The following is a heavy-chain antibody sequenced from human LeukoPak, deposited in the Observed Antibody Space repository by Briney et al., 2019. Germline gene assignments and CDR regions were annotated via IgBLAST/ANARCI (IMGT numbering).Heavy chain of an antibody. J-gene: IGHJ3*02. CDR2: IYHSGST. V-gene: IGHV4-38-2*01. D-gene: IGHD1-26*01. CDR3: VRTQGGTAFDI. Sequence: SETLSLTCAVSGFSISSGYYWGWFRPPPGKGLEWIANIYHSGSTYYNPSLKSRITISVDTSKNQFSPKLSSVTAADTAVYYCVRTQGGTAFDIWGQGTMVTVSS. CDR1: GFSISSGYY.